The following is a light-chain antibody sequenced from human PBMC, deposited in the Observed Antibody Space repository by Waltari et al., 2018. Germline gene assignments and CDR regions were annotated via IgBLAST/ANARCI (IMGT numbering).Light chain of an antibody. CDR2: WAS. CDR1: QSVLYSSNNKNY. CDR3: HQYYSTPNT. Sequence: DIVMTQSPDSLAVSLGERATINCKSSQSVLYSSNNKNYLAWYQQKPGQPPKLLIYWASTRESGVPDRFSGSESGTDFTLTISSLQAEDVAVYYCHQYYSTPNTFGQGTKVEIK. V-gene: IGKV4-1*01. J-gene: IGKJ2*01.